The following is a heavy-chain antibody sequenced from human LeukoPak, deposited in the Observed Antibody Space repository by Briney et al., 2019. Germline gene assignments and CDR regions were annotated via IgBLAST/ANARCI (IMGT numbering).Heavy chain of an antibody. J-gene: IGHJ4*02. D-gene: IGHD3-10*01. CDR1: GFTFSSYG. V-gene: IGHV3-30*18. Sequence: GGSLRLSCAASGFTFSSYGMHWVRQAPGKGLEWVALISHDGSDKYYADSVKGRFTISRDNSKNTLSLQMNSLRAEDTAVYYCANENYFGSGSYPDYWGQGTLATVSS. CDR3: ANENYFGSGSYPDY. CDR2: ISHDGSDK.